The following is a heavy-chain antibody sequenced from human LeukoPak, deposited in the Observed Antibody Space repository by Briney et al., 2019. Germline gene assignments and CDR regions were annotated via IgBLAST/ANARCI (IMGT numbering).Heavy chain of an antibody. V-gene: IGHV4-39*01. J-gene: IGHJ4*02. CDR3: ARIVGASDY. D-gene: IGHD1-26*01. Sequence: SETLSLTCTVSGGSISSPSYYWGWIRQPPGKGLEWIGSIYYSGSTYYNPSLKSRVTISVDTSKNQFSLKLSSVTAADTAVYYCARIVGASDYWGQGTLVTVSS. CDR2: IYYSGST. CDR1: GGSISSPSYY.